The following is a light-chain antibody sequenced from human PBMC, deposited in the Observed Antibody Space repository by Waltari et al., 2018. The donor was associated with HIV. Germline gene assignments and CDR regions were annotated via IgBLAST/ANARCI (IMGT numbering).Light chain of an antibody. CDR1: SSDVGGYNY. Sequence: QSALTQPASVSGSPGQSITISCTGTSSDVGGYNYVSWYQQHPGKAPKHRIYEVSNRPSGVSNRFSGSKSGNTASLTISGLQAEDEADYYCSSYTSSSTVVFGGGTKLTVL. V-gene: IGLV2-14*01. CDR2: EVS. CDR3: SSYTSSSTVV. J-gene: IGLJ2*01.